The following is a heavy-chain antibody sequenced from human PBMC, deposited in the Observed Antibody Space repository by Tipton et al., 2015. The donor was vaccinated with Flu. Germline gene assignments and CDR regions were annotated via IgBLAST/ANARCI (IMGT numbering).Heavy chain of an antibody. D-gene: IGHD5-12*01. CDR3: ARDLRGYSGYTGGDAFDM. J-gene: IGHJ3*02. Sequence: GLVKPSETLSLTCTVAGGSISTSYWSWIRQPAGKGLEWIGRISTSGSTNYNASLESRVTLSRDTSKNHISLRLRSATAADTALYYCARDLRGYSGYTGGDAFDMRGRGIMVFVSS. CDR1: GGSISTSY. V-gene: IGHV4-4*07. CDR2: ISTSGST.